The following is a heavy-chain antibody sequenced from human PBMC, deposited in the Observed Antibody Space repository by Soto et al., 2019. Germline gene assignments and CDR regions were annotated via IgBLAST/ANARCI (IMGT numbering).Heavy chain of an antibody. J-gene: IGHJ6*02. D-gene: IGHD2-2*01. CDR1: GYTFTSYD. Sequence: GASVKVSCKASGYTFTSYDINWVRQATGQGLEWMGWMNPNSGNTGYAQKFQGRVTMTRNTSISTAYMELSNLRSEDTAVYYCARVRYQHPYYYGMDVWGQGTTVTVSS. V-gene: IGHV1-8*01. CDR3: ARVRYQHPYYYGMDV. CDR2: MNPNSGNT.